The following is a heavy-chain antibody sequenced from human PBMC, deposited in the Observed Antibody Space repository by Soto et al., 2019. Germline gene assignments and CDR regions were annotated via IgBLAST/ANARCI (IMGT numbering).Heavy chain of an antibody. J-gene: IGHJ4*02. D-gene: IGHD6-19*01. CDR3: ARSVEWLASFDY. V-gene: IGHV1-8*01. CDR2: MNPNSGNT. Sequence: QVQLVQSGAEVKKPGASVKVSCKASGYTFTSYDINWVRQATGQGLEWMGWMNPNSGNTGYAQKFQGRVTMTRNTSISTAYMELSSLRSEDTDVYYCARSVEWLASFDYWGQGTLVTVSS. CDR1: GYTFTSYD.